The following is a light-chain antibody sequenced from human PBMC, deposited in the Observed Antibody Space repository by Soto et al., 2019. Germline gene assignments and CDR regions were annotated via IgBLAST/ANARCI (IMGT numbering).Light chain of an antibody. J-gene: IGKJ1*01. V-gene: IGKV3-20*01. CDR1: QRIGGY. CDR3: QQYGSSPRT. Sequence: EVFMTHSPATLSISAVERVMLSIRASQRIGGYLGWYQQKPGQAPRLLIYGASNRATGIPDRFSGSGSGTEFTLTISRLEPEDFAVYYCQQYGSSPRTFGQGTKVDIK. CDR2: GAS.